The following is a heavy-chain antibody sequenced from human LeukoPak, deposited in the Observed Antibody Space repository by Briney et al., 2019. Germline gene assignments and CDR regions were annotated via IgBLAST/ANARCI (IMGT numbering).Heavy chain of an antibody. CDR3: ARDQFPIYSSSSYYYYGMDV. V-gene: IGHV3-21*01. D-gene: IGHD6-6*01. CDR2: ISSSSSYI. Sequence: AGGSLRLSCAASVFTFSSYSMNWVPQAPGKGLERVSSISSSSSYIYYADSVKGRFTISRDNAKNSLYLQMNSLRAEDTAVYYCARDQFPIYSSSSYYYYGMDVWGQGTTVTVSS. J-gene: IGHJ6*02. CDR1: VFTFSSYS.